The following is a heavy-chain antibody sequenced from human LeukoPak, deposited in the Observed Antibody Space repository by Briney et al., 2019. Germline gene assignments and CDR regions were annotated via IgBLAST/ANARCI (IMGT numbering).Heavy chain of an antibody. Sequence: PSETLSLTCTVAGGFISSYYWSWVRQPPGKGLGWIGYIYYSGSTNYNPSLRSRVTMSVDTSKNQFSLNLSSVTAADTAVYYCARDQGSTYGFDPWGQGTLVTVSS. D-gene: IGHD1-26*01. CDR2: IYYSGST. V-gene: IGHV4-59*01. CDR1: GGFISSYY. J-gene: IGHJ5*02. CDR3: ARDQGSTYGFDP.